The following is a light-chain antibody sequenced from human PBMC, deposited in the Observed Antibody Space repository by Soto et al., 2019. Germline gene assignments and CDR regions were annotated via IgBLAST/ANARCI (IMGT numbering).Light chain of an antibody. CDR1: NIAIKS. J-gene: IGLJ2*01. V-gene: IGLV3-21*02. Sequence: SYELTQAPSVSVAPGQTARITCGGNNIAIKSVHWYQQKLGQAPVLVVYDDGDRPSVIPERFSGSNSGNTATLTITRVEAGDEADYHCQLWDSSSDHRVVFGGGTKLTVL. CDR2: DDG. CDR3: QLWDSSSDHRVV.